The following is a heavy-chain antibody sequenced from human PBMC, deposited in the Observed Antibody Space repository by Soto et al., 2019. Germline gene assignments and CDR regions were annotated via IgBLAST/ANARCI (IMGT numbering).Heavy chain of an antibody. J-gene: IGHJ4*02. CDR1: GFTFSSYG. D-gene: IGHD3-10*01. Sequence: QVQLVESGGGVVQPGRSLRLSCATSGFTFSSYGMHWVRQAPGKGLEWVAVIWSDGNTKFYADSVKGRFTISRDNPKNKLYLQRKSLEGEDTAVYSCASSRGGWELIYWGQGTLVTVSS. CDR2: IWSDGNTK. CDR3: ASSRGGWELIY. V-gene: IGHV3-33*01.